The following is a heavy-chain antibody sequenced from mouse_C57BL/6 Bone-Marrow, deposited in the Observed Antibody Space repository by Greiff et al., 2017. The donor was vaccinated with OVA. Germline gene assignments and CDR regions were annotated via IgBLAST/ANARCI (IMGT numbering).Heavy chain of an antibody. CDR1: GYTFTSYW. J-gene: IGHJ4*01. V-gene: IGHV1-55*01. D-gene: IGHD2-1*01. Sequence: QVQLQQPGAELVKPGASVKMSCKASGYTFTSYWITWVKQRPGQGLEWIGDVYPGSGSTNYNEKFKSKATLTVDTSSSTAYMQLSSLTSEDSAVYYCAKGGYYGNGYAMDYWGQGTSVTVSS. CDR2: VYPGSGST. CDR3: AKGGYYGNGYAMDY.